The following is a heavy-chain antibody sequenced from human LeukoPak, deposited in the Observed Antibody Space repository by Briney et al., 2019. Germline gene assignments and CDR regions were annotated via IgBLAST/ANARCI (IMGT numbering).Heavy chain of an antibody. CDR2: IYYSGTT. J-gene: IGHJ4*02. CDR1: GGSISSGGFY. D-gene: IGHD5-18*01. Sequence: SETLSLTCTVSGGSISSGGFYWSWIRQHPGKGLEWLGYIYYSGTTYYNPSLKSRVTFSVDTSKNQFSLKLNPVTAADTALYYCARGTTDGYSYGGFDYWGQGTLVTVSS. CDR3: ARGTTDGYSYGGFDY. V-gene: IGHV4-31*03.